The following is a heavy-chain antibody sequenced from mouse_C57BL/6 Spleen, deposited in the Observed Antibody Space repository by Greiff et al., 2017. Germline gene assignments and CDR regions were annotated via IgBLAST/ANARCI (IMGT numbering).Heavy chain of an antibody. V-gene: IGHV1-47*01. CDR3: ARTTTVGEGENYFDY. Sequence: VQLQQSGAELVKPGASVKLSCKASGYTFTTYSLEWMKQNHGKSLEWIGNFTPYNDDTKYNEKFKGKATLTVEKSTSTIYLELSRVTSDDSAVYYTARTTTVGEGENYFDYWGQGTTLTASS. CDR2: FTPYNDDT. D-gene: IGHD1-1*01. CDR1: GYTFTTYS. J-gene: IGHJ2*01.